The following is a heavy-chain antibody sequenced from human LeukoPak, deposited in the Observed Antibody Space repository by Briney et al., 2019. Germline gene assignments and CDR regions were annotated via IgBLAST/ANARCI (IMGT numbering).Heavy chain of an antibody. CDR2: IKSKTDGGTT. D-gene: IGHD3-22*01. J-gene: IGHJ4*01. V-gene: IGHV3-15*07. Sequence: GGSLRLSCAASGFTFSNAWMNWVRQAPGKGLEWVGRIKSKTDGGTTDYAAPVKGRFTISRDDSKNTLYLQMNSLKTEDTAVYYCTTDSIGYYDSSGYYSALYDYWGQGTLVTVSS. CDR3: TTDSIGYYDSSGYYSALYDY. CDR1: GFTFSNAW.